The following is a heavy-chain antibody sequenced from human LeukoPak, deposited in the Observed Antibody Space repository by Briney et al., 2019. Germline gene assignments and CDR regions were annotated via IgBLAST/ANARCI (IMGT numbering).Heavy chain of an antibody. Sequence: SETLSLTCTVSGGSIGTYSWNWIRQPPGKGLEWIGYIYYSGTTNYNPSLKSRVTISVDTSKNQFSLKLSSVTAADTAVYYCARDAAAAGAFAFDIWGQGTMVTVSS. J-gene: IGHJ3*02. CDR2: IYYSGTT. CDR1: GGSIGTYS. CDR3: ARDAAAAGAFAFDI. V-gene: IGHV4-59*01. D-gene: IGHD6-13*01.